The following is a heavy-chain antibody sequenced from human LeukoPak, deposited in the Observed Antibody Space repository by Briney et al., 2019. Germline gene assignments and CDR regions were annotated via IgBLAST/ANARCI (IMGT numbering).Heavy chain of an antibody. CDR2: IWYDGSNK. D-gene: IGHD3-22*01. V-gene: IGHV3-33*08. CDR1: GFTFSSYA. CDR3: ARDDYYDSSGYYPGFDY. J-gene: IGHJ4*02. Sequence: GGSLRLSCAASGFTFSSYAMSWVRQAPGKGLEWVAVIWYDGSNKYYADSVKGRFTISRDNSKNTLYLQMNSLRAEDTAVYYCARDDYYDSSGYYPGFDYWGQGTLVTVSS.